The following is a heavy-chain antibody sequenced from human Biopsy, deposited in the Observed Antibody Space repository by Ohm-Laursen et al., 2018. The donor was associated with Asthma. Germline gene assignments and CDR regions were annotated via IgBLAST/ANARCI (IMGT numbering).Heavy chain of an antibody. CDR2: INPNSGGT. CDR1: GYTFIGCP. Sequence: SVKVSCNASGYTFIGCPIHWMRQAPGQGLEWMGRINPNSGGTNYAQKFQGRVIMTRDTSISTAYMEVSRLRSDDTAVYYCARGQKSAGDRWFDPWGQGTLVTVSS. V-gene: IGHV1-2*06. J-gene: IGHJ5*02. CDR3: ARGQKSAGDRWFDP. D-gene: IGHD6-13*01.